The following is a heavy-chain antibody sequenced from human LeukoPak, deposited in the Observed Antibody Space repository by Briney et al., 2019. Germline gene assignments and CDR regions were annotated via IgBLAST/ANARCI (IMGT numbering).Heavy chain of an antibody. CDR1: GFTFSYYG. CDR2: IGYDGTDK. V-gene: IGHV3-30*02. CDR3: ARDLTYNSWYYFDS. J-gene: IGHJ4*02. D-gene: IGHD6-13*01. Sequence: GGSLRLSCAASGFTFSYYGMHWVCQAPAKGLGLVTFIGYDGTDKYYADSVKGRFTISRDNSKITLSLHMNSLRAEDTAVYYCARDLTYNSWYYFDSWGQGTLVAVSS.